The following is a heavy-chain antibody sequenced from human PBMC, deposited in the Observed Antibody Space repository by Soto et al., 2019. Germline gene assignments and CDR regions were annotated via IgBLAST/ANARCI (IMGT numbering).Heavy chain of an antibody. Sequence: ASVKVSCKASGYTFTSYGISWVRQAPGQGLEWMGWISAYNGNTNYAQKLQGRVTMTTDTSTSTAYMELRSLRSDDTAVYYCARNLQVDYYDSSGPGSYWGQGTLVTVSS. CDR3: ARNLQVDYYDSSGPGSY. CDR2: ISAYNGNT. D-gene: IGHD3-22*01. CDR1: GYTFTSYG. J-gene: IGHJ4*02. V-gene: IGHV1-18*01.